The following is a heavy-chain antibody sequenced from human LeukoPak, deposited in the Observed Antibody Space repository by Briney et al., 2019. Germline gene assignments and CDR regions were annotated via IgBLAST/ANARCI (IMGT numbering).Heavy chain of an antibody. Sequence: SETLSLTCTVSGGSISSYYWSWIRQPPGKGLEWIGYIYYSGSTNYNPSLKSRVTISVDTSKNQFSLKLSSVTAADTAVYYCARGTRIFSIDYWGQGTLVTVSS. CDR3: ARGTRIFSIDY. J-gene: IGHJ4*02. CDR1: GGSISSYY. V-gene: IGHV4-59*01. D-gene: IGHD3-9*01. CDR2: IYYSGST.